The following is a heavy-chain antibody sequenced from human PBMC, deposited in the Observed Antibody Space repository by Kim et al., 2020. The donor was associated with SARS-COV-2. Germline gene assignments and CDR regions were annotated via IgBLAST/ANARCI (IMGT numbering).Heavy chain of an antibody. J-gene: IGHJ6*02. CDR2: VYYTGTT. D-gene: IGHD5-18*01. CDR3: ARVDTRYDYYAMDV. Sequence: SETLSLTCPLSTALINRSREEQAWNCRHLGKGRKWICAVYYTGTTYYSPSLESRVTISVDTSKNQFSLRVTSVTAADTAVYYCARVDTRYDYYAMDVWG. CDR1: TALINRSREE. V-gene: IGHV4-39*07.